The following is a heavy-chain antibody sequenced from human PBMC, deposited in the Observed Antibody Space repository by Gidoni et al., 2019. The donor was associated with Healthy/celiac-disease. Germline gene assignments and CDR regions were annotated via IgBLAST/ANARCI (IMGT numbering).Heavy chain of an antibody. CDR2: ISYSGST. D-gene: IGHD2-2*02. J-gene: IGHJ4*02. CDR1: GGSISSYY. Sequence: QVQLQESGPGLVKPSETLSITCTVSGGSISSYYWSWIRQPPGKGLEWIGYISYSGSTNYNPSLKSRVTISVDTSKNQFSLKLSSVIAADTDVYYCARGGPILAKLGYFDYWGQGTLVTVSS. V-gene: IGHV4-59*01. CDR3: ARGGPILAKLGYFDY.